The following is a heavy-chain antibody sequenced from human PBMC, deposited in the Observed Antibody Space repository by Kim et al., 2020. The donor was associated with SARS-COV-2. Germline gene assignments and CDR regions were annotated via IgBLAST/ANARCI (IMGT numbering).Heavy chain of an antibody. Sequence: ASVKVSCKASGYTFTSYGISWVRQAPGQGLEWMGWISAYNGNTNYAQKLQGRVTMTTDTSTSTAYMELRSLRSDDTAVYYCARGRYFDWFPYFYFDYWGQGTLVTVSS. V-gene: IGHV1-18*01. CDR2: ISAYNGNT. D-gene: IGHD3-9*01. CDR3: ARGRYFDWFPYFYFDY. J-gene: IGHJ4*02. CDR1: GYTFTSYG.